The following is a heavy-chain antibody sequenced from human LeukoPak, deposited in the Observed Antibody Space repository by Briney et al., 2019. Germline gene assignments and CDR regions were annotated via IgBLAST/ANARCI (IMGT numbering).Heavy chain of an antibody. Sequence: GGSLRLSCVASGFSFHKYWMNWVRQAPGKGLEWVANIKQDGSVTYYEDSVKGRFTISRDNAKNSLYLEMSSLRAEDTAVYFCARDDEYDSGTFYYDRLDSWGQGTLVTVSS. CDR1: GFSFHKYW. J-gene: IGHJ4*02. CDR3: ARDDEYDSGTFYYDRLDS. D-gene: IGHD3-22*01. CDR2: IKQDGSVT. V-gene: IGHV3-7*01.